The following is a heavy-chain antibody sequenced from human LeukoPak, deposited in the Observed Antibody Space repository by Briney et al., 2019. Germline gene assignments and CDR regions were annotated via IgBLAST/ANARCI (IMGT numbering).Heavy chain of an antibody. CDR1: GGTFSSYA. CDR3: ARGYSSSSGWFDP. CDR2: IIPIFGTA. D-gene: IGHD6-13*01. Sequence: SVKVSCKASGGTFSSYAISWVRQAPGQGLERMGGIIPIFGTANYAQKFQGRVTITADESTSTAYMELSSLRSEDTAVYYCARGYSSSSGWFDPWGQGTLVTVSS. V-gene: IGHV1-69*13. J-gene: IGHJ5*02.